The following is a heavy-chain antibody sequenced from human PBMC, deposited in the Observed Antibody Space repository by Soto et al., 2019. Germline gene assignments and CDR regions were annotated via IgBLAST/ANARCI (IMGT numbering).Heavy chain of an antibody. CDR1: VGTFSGYA. J-gene: IGHJ1*01. CDR2: IIPLLGIT. Sequence: QAQLMQSGAEVKKPGSSVKVSCKASVGTFSGYAINWVRQAPGQGLEWMGGIIPLLGITDYGQKFQGRITIAADESTGTAYMDLRGLRSEDTAVYYCARDPSSITGTTASEDVQHWGQCTLVSVSS. D-gene: IGHD1-20*01. CDR3: ARDPSSITGTTASEDVQH. V-gene: IGHV1-69*01.